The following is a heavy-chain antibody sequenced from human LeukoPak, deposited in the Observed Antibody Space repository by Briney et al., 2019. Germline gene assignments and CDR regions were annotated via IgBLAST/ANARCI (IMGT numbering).Heavy chain of an antibody. D-gene: IGHD2-2*01. Sequence: GGSLRLSCATSGFTFSSYEMNWVRQAPGKGLEWVSYVSGNSDTYDYADALRARFTISRDNAKNSLYLQMNSLRVEDTAVYYCVSAYAGLLGYWGQGTLVTVSS. CDR2: VSGNSDTY. CDR3: VSAYAGLLGY. J-gene: IGHJ4*02. CDR1: GFTFSSYE. V-gene: IGHV3-48*03.